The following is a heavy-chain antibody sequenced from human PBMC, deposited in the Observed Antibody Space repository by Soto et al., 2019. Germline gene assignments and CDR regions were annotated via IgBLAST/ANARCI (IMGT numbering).Heavy chain of an antibody. CDR2: INHSGST. D-gene: IGHD3-10*01. Sequence: SETLSLTCAVYGGSFSGYYWSWIRQPPGKGLEWIGEINHSGSTNYNPSLKSRVTISVDTSKNQFSLKLSSVTAADTAVYYCARGPYYGSGSYYPRPKYYYYYYGMDVWGQGTTVTVSS. CDR3: ARGPYYGSGSYYPRPKYYYYYYGMDV. CDR1: GGSFSGYY. V-gene: IGHV4-34*01. J-gene: IGHJ6*02.